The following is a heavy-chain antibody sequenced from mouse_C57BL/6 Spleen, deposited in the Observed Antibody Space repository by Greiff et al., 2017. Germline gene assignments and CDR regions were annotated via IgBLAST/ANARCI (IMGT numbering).Heavy chain of an antibody. CDR3: ARGPYDYDVAY. J-gene: IGHJ3*01. CDR2: IHPNSGST. Sequence: VQLQQSGAELVKPGASVKLSCKASGYTFTSYWMHWVKQRPGQGLEWIGMIHPNSGSTNYNEKFKSKATLTVDKSSSTAYMQLSSLTSEDSAVYYCARGPYDYDVAYWGQGTLVTVSA. CDR1: GYTFTSYW. V-gene: IGHV1-64*01. D-gene: IGHD2-4*01.